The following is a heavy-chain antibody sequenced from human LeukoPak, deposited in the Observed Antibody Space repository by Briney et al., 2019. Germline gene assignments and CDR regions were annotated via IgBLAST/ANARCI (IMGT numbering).Heavy chain of an antibody. CDR1: GYSFTSYW. J-gene: IGHJ3*01. Sequence: GESLKISCKGSGYSFTSYWIGWVRQMPGKGLEWMGIIYPGDSDTRYSPSFQGQVTFSADKSISTAYLHWSSLKASDTAMYFCARRSVLTQLDAFDVWGQGTTVTVSS. V-gene: IGHV5-51*01. CDR2: IYPGDSDT. CDR3: ARRSVLTQLDAFDV. D-gene: IGHD4/OR15-4a*01.